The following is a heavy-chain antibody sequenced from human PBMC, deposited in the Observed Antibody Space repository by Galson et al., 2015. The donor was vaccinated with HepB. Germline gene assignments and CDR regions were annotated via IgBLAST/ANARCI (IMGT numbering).Heavy chain of an antibody. D-gene: IGHD6-19*01. Sequence: SLRLSCAASGFTFSSYEMNWVRQAPGKGLEWVSYISSSGSTVYYADSVKGRFTISRDSAKNSLYLQMNSLRAEDTAVYYCAREGGGSGWSYVDYWGQGTLVTVSS. CDR2: ISSSGSTV. CDR3: AREGGGSGWSYVDY. CDR1: GFTFSSYE. V-gene: IGHV3-48*03. J-gene: IGHJ4*02.